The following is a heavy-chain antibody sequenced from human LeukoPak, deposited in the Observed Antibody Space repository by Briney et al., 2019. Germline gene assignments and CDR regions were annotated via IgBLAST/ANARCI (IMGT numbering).Heavy chain of an antibody. CDR2: IYYSGST. V-gene: IGHV4-39*01. D-gene: IGHD6-6*01. J-gene: IGHJ4*02. CDR1: GGSISSSSYY. Sequence: PSETLSLTCTVSGGSISSSSYYWGWIRQPPGKGLEWIGSIYYSGSTYYNPSLKSRVTISVDTSKNQFSLKLSSVTAADTAVYYCARPGSSSSGFDYWGQGTLVTVSS. CDR3: ARPGSSSSGFDY.